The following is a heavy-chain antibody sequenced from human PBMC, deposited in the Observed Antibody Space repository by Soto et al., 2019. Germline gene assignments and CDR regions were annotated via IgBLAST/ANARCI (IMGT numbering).Heavy chain of an antibody. V-gene: IGHV1-46*01. CDR1: GYTFISYY. Sequence: QVQLVQSGAEVKKPGASVKVSCKASGYTFISYYMHWVRQAPGQGLEWMGIINPSGGSTTYAQKFQGRVTMTRDTSTSTVYMELSSLRSEDTAVYYCARGYDYVWGSFYYFDYWGQGTLVTVSS. D-gene: IGHD3-16*01. CDR2: INPSGGST. J-gene: IGHJ4*02. CDR3: ARGYDYVWGSFYYFDY.